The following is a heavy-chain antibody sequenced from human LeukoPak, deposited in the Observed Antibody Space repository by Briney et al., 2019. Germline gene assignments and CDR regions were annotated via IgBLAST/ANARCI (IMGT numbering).Heavy chain of an antibody. V-gene: IGHV4-59*08. CDR3: ARYYYDSSGYYLDY. CDR1: GGSISSYY. CDR2: IYYSGST. J-gene: IGHJ4*02. Sequence: SETLSLTCTVSGGSISSYYWSWIRQPLGKGLEWIGYIYYSGSTNYNPSLKSRVTISVDTSKSQFSLKLSSVTAADTAVYYCARYYYDSSGYYLDYWGQGTLVTVSS. D-gene: IGHD3-22*01.